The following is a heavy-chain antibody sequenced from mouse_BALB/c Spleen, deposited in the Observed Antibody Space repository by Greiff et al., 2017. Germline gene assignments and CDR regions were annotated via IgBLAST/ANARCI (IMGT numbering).Heavy chain of an antibody. CDR2: IDPANGNT. Sequence: VHVKQSGAELVKPGASVKLSCTASGFNIKDTYMHWVKQRPEQGLEWIGRIDPANGNTKYDPKFQGKATITADTSSNTAYLQLSSLTSEDTAVYYCARMGYYGYERAWFAYWGQGTLVTVSA. D-gene: IGHD1-2*01. CDR3: ARMGYYGYERAWFAY. CDR1: GFNIKDTY. V-gene: IGHV14-3*02. J-gene: IGHJ3*01.